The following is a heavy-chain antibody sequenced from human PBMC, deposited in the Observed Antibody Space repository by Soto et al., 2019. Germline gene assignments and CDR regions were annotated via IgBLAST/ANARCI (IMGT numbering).Heavy chain of an antibody. J-gene: IGHJ4*02. V-gene: IGHV4-31*03. D-gene: IGHD3-10*01. CDR3: ARGVVGFGELFVPVDY. CDR2: IYYSGST. Sequence: SETLSLTCTVSGGSISSGGYYWSWIRQHPGKGLEWIGYIYYSGSTYYNPSLKSRVTISVDTSKNQFSLKLGSVTAADTAVYYCARGVVGFGELFVPVDYWGQGTLVTVSS. CDR1: GGSISSGGYY.